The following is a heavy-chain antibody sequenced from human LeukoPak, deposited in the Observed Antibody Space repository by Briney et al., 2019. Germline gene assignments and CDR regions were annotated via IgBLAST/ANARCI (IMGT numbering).Heavy chain of an antibody. Sequence: ASVKVSCKASGGTFSSYAISWVRQAPGQGLEWMGGIIPIFGTANYAQKFQGRVTITTDESTSTACMELSSLRSEDTAVYYCVSDYYDSSGYTFQHWGQGTLVTVSS. V-gene: IGHV1-69*05. CDR1: GGTFSSYA. CDR3: VSDYYDSSGYTFQH. D-gene: IGHD3-22*01. CDR2: IIPIFGTA. J-gene: IGHJ1*01.